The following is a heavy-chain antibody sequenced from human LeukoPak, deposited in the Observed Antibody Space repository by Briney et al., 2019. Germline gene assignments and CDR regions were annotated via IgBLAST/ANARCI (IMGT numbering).Heavy chain of an antibody. V-gene: IGHV3-7*01. Sequence: GRSLRLSCAASGFTFSNYWMSWVRQAPGKGLEWVANIKQDGTEIYYVDSVKGRFTISRDSAKNSLYLQMNSLRGEDTAVYYCARGGPTPFYFDYWGQGTLVTVSS. CDR2: IKQDGTEI. D-gene: IGHD4-11*01. J-gene: IGHJ4*02. CDR3: ARGGPTPFYFDY. CDR1: GFTFSNYW.